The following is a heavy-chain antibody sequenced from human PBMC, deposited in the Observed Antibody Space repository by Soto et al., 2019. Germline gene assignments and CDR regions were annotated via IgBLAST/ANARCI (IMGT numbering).Heavy chain of an antibody. J-gene: IGHJ4*02. Sequence: EVQLVESGGGLVQPGGSLRLSCAASEFTFSNFWMTWVRQAPGKGLEWVANIKEDGSEKYYVDSVKGRFTISRDSAKNSLYLQMDSLRAEDTAVYYCARLRKGGYCDFWGQGSLFTVST. CDR2: IKEDGSEK. CDR1: EFTFSNFW. V-gene: IGHV3-7*03. D-gene: IGHD1-26*01. CDR3: ARLRKGGYCDF.